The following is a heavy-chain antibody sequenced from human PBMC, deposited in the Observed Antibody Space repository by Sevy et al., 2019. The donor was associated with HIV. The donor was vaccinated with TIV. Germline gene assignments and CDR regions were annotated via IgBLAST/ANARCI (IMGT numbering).Heavy chain of an antibody. CDR1: GFTFSSYS. V-gene: IGHV3-48*01. D-gene: IGHD6-19*01. J-gene: IGHJ5*02. CDR2: ISSSSSTI. CDR3: ARDPDSSGFCWFDP. Sequence: GGSLRLSCAASGFTFSSYSMNWVRQAPGKGLEWVSYISSSSSTIYYADSVKGRFTISRDNAKNSLYLRMNSLRAEDTAVYYCARDPDSSGFCWFDPWGQGTLVTVSS.